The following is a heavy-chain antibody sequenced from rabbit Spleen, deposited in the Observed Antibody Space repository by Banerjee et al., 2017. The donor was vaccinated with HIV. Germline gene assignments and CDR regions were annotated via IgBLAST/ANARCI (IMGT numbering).Heavy chain of an antibody. CDR3: ARENDDYDHFNL. V-gene: IGHV1S45*01. D-gene: IGHD2-1*01. Sequence: QEQLTETGGDLVQPGGSLTLSCKASGFSFSSNVYMCWVRQAPGKGLEWIACIDTSDGDTDYANWPKGRFTISKTSSTTVTLQMTSLTAADTATYFCARENDDYDHFNLWGQGTLVTVS. J-gene: IGHJ4*01. CDR2: IDTSDGDT. CDR1: GFSFSSNVY.